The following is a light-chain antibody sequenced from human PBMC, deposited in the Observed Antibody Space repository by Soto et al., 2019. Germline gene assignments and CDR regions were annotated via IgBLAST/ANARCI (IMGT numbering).Light chain of an antibody. J-gene: IGLJ2*01. CDR1: SSDVGGYNY. CDR3: SSYAGSNGVV. V-gene: IGLV2-8*01. CDR2: EVS. Sequence: ALTQPPSASGSPGQSVTISCTGTSSDVGGYNYVSWYQQHPGKAPKLMIYEVSKRPSGVPDRFSGSKSGNTASLTVSGLQAEDEADYYCSSYAGSNGVVFGGGTKLTVL.